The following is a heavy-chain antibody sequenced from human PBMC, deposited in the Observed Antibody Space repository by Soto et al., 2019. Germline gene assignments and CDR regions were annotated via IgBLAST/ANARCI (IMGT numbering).Heavy chain of an antibody. V-gene: IGHV3-11*04. CDR1: GFTFSDYY. CDR2: ISSSGSTI. CDR3: ARAPQEGWFDP. Sequence: GGSLRLSCAASGFTFSDYYMSWIRQAPGKGLEWVSYISSSGSTIYYADSVKGRFTISRDNAKNSPYLQMNSLRAEDTAVYYCARAPQEGWFDPWGQGTLVTVSS. J-gene: IGHJ5*02.